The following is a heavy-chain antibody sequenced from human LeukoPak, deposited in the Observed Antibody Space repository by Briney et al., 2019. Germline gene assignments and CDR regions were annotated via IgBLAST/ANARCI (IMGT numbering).Heavy chain of an antibody. CDR1: GFTFSSYS. CDR3: ARDRAPYYGSGSYPTSFDY. D-gene: IGHD3-10*01. J-gene: IGHJ4*02. CDR2: ISSSSSTI. Sequence: PTGGSLRLSCAASGFTFSSYSMNRVRQAPGKGLEWVSYISSSSSTIYYADSVKGRFTISRDNAKNSLYLQMNSLRAEDTAVYYCARDRAPYYGSGSYPTSFDYWGQGTLVTVSS. V-gene: IGHV3-48*01.